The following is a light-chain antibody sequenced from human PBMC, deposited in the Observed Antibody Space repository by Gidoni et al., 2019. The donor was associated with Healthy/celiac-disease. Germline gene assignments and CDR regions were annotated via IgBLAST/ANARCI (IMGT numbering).Light chain of an antibody. CDR1: QSVSSSY. Sequence: EIVLTQSPGTLSLSPGERATLSCRASQSVSSSYLAWYQQKPGQAPRLLIYGASSRATGIPDRFSGSGSGTDFTLTISRLEPEDFAVYYCQQYGSSPRXXXPGTKVDIK. J-gene: IGKJ3*01. CDR3: QQYGSSPRX. CDR2: GAS. V-gene: IGKV3-20*01.